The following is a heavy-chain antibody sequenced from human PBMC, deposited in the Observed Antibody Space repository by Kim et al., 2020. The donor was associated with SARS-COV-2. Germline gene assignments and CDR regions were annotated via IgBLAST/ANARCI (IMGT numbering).Heavy chain of an antibody. Sequence: GGSLRLSCGASGFTFSRHAMSWVRQASGKGLEWVSTIDSRGGNTYYADSVKGRFTISRDNSKNTLYLETNSLRAEDTAVYYCAKYYQASGNRNGMDVWGQGTTVTVSS. CDR1: GFTFSRHA. J-gene: IGHJ6*02. D-gene: IGHD3-10*01. CDR2: IDSRGGNT. V-gene: IGHV3-23*01. CDR3: AKYYQASGNRNGMDV.